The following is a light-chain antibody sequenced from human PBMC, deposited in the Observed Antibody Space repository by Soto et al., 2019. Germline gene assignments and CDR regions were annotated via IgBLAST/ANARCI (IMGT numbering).Light chain of an antibody. Sequence: QLVLTQSPSASASLGASVKLTCTLSSGHSSYAIAWHQQQPEKGPRYLMKLSSDGSHSKGDGIPDRFSGSSSGAERYLTISSLQSEDEDYYYCQTWDTGARVVFGGGTKLTVL. CDR1: SGHSSYA. CDR3: QTWDTGARVV. CDR2: LSSDGSH. V-gene: IGLV4-69*01. J-gene: IGLJ2*01.